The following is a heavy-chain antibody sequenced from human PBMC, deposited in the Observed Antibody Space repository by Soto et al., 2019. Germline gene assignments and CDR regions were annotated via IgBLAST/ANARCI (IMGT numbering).Heavy chain of an antibody. Sequence: QVQLVQSGAEVKKPGASVKVSCKASGYTFTSYGISWVRQAPGQGLEWMGWISAYNGNTNYAQKLQGRFTLTTDTSTSTAYLELRSLRSDDTSVYYCARELAINTQWLVLYDYWGQGTLVTVSS. V-gene: IGHV1-18*01. CDR1: GYTFTSYG. CDR3: ARELAINTQWLVLYDY. CDR2: ISAYNGNT. J-gene: IGHJ4*02. D-gene: IGHD6-19*01.